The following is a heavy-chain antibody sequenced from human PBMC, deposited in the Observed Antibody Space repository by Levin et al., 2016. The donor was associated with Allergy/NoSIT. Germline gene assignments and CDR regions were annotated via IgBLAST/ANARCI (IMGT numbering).Heavy chain of an antibody. D-gene: IGHD3-22*01. Sequence: GSTYYSPSLKSRVTMSLDTSKNQFSLKLSSVTAADTAVYYCARAAHAYYYDSGSYFDYWGQGTLVTVSS. V-gene: IGHV4-30-2*04. J-gene: IGHJ4*02. CDR2: GST. CDR3: ARAAHAYYYDSGSYFDY.